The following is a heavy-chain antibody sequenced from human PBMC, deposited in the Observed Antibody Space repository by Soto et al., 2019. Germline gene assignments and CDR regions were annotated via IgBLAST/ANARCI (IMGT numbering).Heavy chain of an antibody. D-gene: IGHD4-17*01. J-gene: IGHJ3*01. Sequence: EVLLVESGGGLVQPGGSLRLSCAASGSTLSTYGMNWVRQAPGKGLEWVSYISSSSHTIFYADSVKGRFIISRDNAKNSLFLQMNSLRAEDSAVYYCAARSDYAAFDVWGQGTMVTVSS. CDR2: ISSSSHTI. V-gene: IGHV3-48*01. CDR3: AARSDYAAFDV. CDR1: GSTLSTYG.